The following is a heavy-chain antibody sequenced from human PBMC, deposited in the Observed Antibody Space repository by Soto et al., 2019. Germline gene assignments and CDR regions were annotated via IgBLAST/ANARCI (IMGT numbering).Heavy chain of an antibody. V-gene: IGHV3-23*01. D-gene: IGHD3-16*02. CDR1: GFTFSSYA. CDR2: ISGSGGST. Sequence: EVQLLEAGGGLVQPGGSLRLSCAASGFTFSSYAMSWVRQAPGKGLEWVSAISGSGGSTYYADSVKGRFTISRDNSKNTLYLQMNSLRAEDTAVYYCANWLATGNDRLSYYYYGMYVWGQGTTVTVSS. CDR3: ANWLATGNDRLSYYYYGMYV. J-gene: IGHJ6*02.